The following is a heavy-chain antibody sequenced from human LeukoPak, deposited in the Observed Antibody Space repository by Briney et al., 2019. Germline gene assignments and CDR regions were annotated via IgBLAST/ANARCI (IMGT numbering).Heavy chain of an antibody. D-gene: IGHD3-16*01. V-gene: IGHV1/OR15-3*01. Sequence: ASVKVSCKGSGYTFTAYYLHWVRQPPGQGLEWMGWTNAGNGNTKYSQKFQDRVTITMDTSSSTAYMELSSLRSEDTAVYYCARGAGDYYFDYWGQGTLVTVSS. CDR1: GYTFTAYY. J-gene: IGHJ4*02. CDR2: TNAGNGNT. CDR3: ARGAGDYYFDY.